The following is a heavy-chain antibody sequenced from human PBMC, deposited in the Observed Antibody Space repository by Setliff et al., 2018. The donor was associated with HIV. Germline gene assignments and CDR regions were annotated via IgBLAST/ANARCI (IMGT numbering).Heavy chain of an antibody. CDR1: GGSFSGYY. Sequence: SETLSLTCAVYGGSFSGYYWTWIRQPPGKGLEWIGEITHSGSTNYNPSLETRVTISVDTSKNQFSLKLSSVTAADKAVYYCVKGVAGLQYYYYYMDVWGKGTTVTVS. D-gene: IGHD6-19*01. CDR2: ITHSGST. V-gene: IGHV4-34*01. J-gene: IGHJ6*03. CDR3: VKGVAGLQYYYYYMDV.